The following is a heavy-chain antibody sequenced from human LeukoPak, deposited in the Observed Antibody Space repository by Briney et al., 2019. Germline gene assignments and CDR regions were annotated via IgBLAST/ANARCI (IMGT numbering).Heavy chain of an antibody. Sequence: SETLSLTCTVSGGSISSYYWSWTRQPPGKGLEWIGYIYTSGSTNYNPSLKSRVTISVDTSKNQFSLKLSSVTAADTAVYYCAVADYGGKVAYWGQGTLVTVSS. CDR3: AVADYGGKVAY. D-gene: IGHD4-23*01. CDR2: IYTSGST. CDR1: GGSISSYY. J-gene: IGHJ4*02. V-gene: IGHV4-4*09.